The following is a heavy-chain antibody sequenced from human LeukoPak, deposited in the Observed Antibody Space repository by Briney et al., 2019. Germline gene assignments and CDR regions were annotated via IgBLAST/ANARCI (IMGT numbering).Heavy chain of an antibody. Sequence: GRSLRLSCEASGFTFSSYGIHWVRQAPGKGLEWVAVIWSDGSNKYYADSVKGRFTISRDNSKNTLYLQMNSLRAEDTAVYYCARDSGLLWFGELSYFDYWGQGTLVTVSS. V-gene: IGHV3-33*01. D-gene: IGHD3-10*01. CDR1: GFTFSSYG. CDR3: ARDSGLLWFGELSYFDY. J-gene: IGHJ4*02. CDR2: IWSDGSNK.